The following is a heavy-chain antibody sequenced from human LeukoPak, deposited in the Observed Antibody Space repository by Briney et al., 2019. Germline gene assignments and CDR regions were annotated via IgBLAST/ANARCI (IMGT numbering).Heavy chain of an antibody. CDR2: LLYNGNT. V-gene: IGHV4-39*01. J-gene: IGHJ6*02. Sequence: PSETLSLTCTVAGGSISSDVHYWDWIRHAPGKGLEWIGSLLYNGNTWYNPSLESRVTISVDTSENQFSLRLTSVNAADTAPYFCTRRGSGNGGTYAGMDVWGPGTSVTVSS. CDR1: GGSISSDVHY. D-gene: IGHD1-26*01. CDR3: TRRGSGNGGTYAGMDV.